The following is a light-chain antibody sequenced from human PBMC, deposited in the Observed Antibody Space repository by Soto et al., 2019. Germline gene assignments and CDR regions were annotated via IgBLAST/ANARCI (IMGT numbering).Light chain of an antibody. Sequence: IRMTQSRSSLYASVGDTVTISCRASQGISDYLSWFQHKPGEAPKLLIYTASSLQGGVPLRFSGAGSRTDFSLTISGLQPEDSATYYCQQTYTFPWTFGQGTKVDIK. J-gene: IGKJ1*01. CDR2: TAS. V-gene: IGKV1-39*01. CDR1: QGISDY. CDR3: QQTYTFPWT.